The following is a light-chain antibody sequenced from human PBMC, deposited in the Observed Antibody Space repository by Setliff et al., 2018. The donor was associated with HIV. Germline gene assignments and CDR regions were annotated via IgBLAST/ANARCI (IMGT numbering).Light chain of an antibody. V-gene: IGLV2-11*01. J-gene: IGLJ2*01. Sequence: QSALTQPASVSGSPGQSITISCSGTSSDVGGYNYVSWYQQHPGKAPKFMIYDVSKRPSGVPDRFSGSKSGNTASLTISGLQAEDEADYYCCSYAGSYTWIFGGGTK. CDR3: CSYAGSYTWI. CDR1: SSDVGGYNY. CDR2: DVS.